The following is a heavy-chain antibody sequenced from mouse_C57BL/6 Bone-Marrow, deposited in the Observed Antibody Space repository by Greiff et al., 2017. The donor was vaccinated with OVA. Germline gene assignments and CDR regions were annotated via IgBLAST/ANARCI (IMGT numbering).Heavy chain of an antibody. J-gene: IGHJ3*01. CDR1: LPPVISYR. V-gene: IGHV5-6*02. CDR2: ISSGGSYT. D-gene: IGHD2-4*01. Sequence: DVKLVEGGGDLVKPGGSLKLSCAASLPPVISYRMSWVRQTPDKRLEWVATISSGGSYTYYPDSVKGRFTISRDNAKNTLYLQMSSLKSEDTAMYYCASRGPYYDYDGWFAYWGQGTLVTVSA. CDR3: ASRGPYYDYDGWFAY.